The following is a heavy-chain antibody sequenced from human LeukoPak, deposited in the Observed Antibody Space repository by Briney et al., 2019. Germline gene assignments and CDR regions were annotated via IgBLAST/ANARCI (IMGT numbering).Heavy chain of an antibody. CDR3: ARVDSSSWYSSPDY. V-gene: IGHV3-21*01. J-gene: IGHJ4*02. CDR1: GFTFSSYS. CDR2: ISSSGSYI. D-gene: IGHD6-13*01. Sequence: GGSLRLSCAASGFTFSSYSMNWVRQAPGKGLEWVSSISSSGSYIYYADSVKGRFTISRDNAKNSLYLQMNSLRAEDTAVYYCARVDSSSWYSSPDYWGQGTLVTVSS.